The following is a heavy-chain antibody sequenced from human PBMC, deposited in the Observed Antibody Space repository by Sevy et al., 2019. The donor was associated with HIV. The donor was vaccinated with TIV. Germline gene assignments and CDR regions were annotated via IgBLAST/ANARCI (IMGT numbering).Heavy chain of an antibody. CDR1: GFTFDDYT. CDR3: VIDRSGCYSFDY. D-gene: IGHD1-26*01. CDR2: ISWSSGNI. V-gene: IGHV3-9*01. J-gene: IGHJ4*02. Sequence: GGYLRLSCAASGFTFDDYTMNWVRQAPGKGLEWVSGISWSSGNIAYADSVEGRFTISRDNAKNSLYLQMNSLRVEDTALYYCVIDRSGCYSFDYWGQGTLVTVSS.